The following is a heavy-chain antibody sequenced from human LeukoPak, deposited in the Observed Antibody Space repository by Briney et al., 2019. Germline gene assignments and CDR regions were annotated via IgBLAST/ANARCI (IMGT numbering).Heavy chain of an antibody. D-gene: IGHD5-18*01. J-gene: IGHJ5*02. CDR3: ASRGYSYGYRGYWFDP. Sequence: ASVKVSCKVSGYTLTELSMHWVRQAPGKGLEWMGGFDPEDGETIYAQEFQGRVTMTEDTSTDTAYMELSSLRSEDTAVYYCASRGYSYGYRGYWFDPWGQGTLVTVSS. CDR2: FDPEDGET. V-gene: IGHV1-24*01. CDR1: GYTLTELS.